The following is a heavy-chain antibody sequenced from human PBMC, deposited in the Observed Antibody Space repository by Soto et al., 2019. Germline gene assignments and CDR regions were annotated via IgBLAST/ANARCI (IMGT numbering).Heavy chain of an antibody. J-gene: IGHJ5*02. CDR3: ARKGESIAATRGFDA. D-gene: IGHD6-25*01. Sequence: QVQLQESGPGLVKPSQTLSLTCTVSDGSISSGDYYWSWIRQPPGKGLEWIGYIYYSGSTYYTPFLKRRGTISVYTSKDQFSLKLSSVTAAETAVYYCARKGESIAATRGFDAWGQGTLVTVSS. CDR2: IYYSGST. V-gene: IGHV4-30-4*01. CDR1: DGSISSGDYY.